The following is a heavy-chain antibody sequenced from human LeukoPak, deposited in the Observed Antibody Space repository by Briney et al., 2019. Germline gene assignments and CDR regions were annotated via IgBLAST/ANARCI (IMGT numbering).Heavy chain of an antibody. V-gene: IGHV1-69*01. J-gene: IGHJ6*03. Sequence: SVKVSCKASGGAFSSYAISWVRQAPGQGLEWMGGIIPIFGTANYAQKFQGRVTITADESTSTAYMELSSLRSEDTAVYYCARGSIVVVPAASHYYYYMDVWGKGTTVTVSS. CDR2: IIPIFGTA. D-gene: IGHD2-2*01. CDR3: ARGSIVVVPAASHYYYYMDV. CDR1: GGAFSSYA.